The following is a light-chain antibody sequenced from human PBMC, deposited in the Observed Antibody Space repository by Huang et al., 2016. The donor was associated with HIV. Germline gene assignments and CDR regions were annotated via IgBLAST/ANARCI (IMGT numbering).Light chain of an antibody. CDR2: STS. J-gene: IGKJ5*01. CDR1: QDISSW. V-gene: IGKV1-12*01. Sequence: IQLTQSPSSVSASEGDTVRITCRASQDISSWLDWYQQKPREAPTLLIHSTSILQSGVPSRFNGSGSGTDFFLTINSLRPDDFATYYCQQANMYPRSFGQGTRLDIK. CDR3: QQANMYPRS.